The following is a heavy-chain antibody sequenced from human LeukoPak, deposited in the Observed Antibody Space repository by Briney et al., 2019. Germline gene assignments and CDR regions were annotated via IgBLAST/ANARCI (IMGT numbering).Heavy chain of an antibody. Sequence: ASVKVSCKASGYTFTGYYMHWVRQAPGQGLEWMGWINPNSGGTNYAQKFQGRVTMTRDTSISTAYMELSRLRSDDTAVYYCARDSIFGAYNWFDPWGQGTLVTASS. J-gene: IGHJ5*02. CDR1: GYTFTGYY. CDR3: ARDSIFGAYNWFDP. CDR2: INPNSGGT. V-gene: IGHV1-2*02. D-gene: IGHD2-21*01.